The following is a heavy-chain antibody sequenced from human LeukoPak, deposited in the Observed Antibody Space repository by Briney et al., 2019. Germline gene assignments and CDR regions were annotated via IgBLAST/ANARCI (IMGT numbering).Heavy chain of an antibody. CDR2: ISGSGGST. CDR3: AKSLVAAFGY. J-gene: IGHJ4*02. Sequence: GGSLRLSCAASGFTFRNYGIHWVRQAPGKGLEWVSAISGSGGSTYYADSVKGRFTISRDNSKNTLYLQMNSLRAEDTAVYYCAKSLVAAFGYWGQGTLVTVSS. D-gene: IGHD5-12*01. V-gene: IGHV3-23*01. CDR1: GFTFRNYG.